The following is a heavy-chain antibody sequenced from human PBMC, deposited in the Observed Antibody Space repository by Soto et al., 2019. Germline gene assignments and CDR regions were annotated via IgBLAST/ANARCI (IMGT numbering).Heavy chain of an antibody. J-gene: IGHJ4*02. Sequence: EVQLVESGGGLVQPGGSLRLSCAASGFTFSSYDMHWVRQAPGKGLEFVSAISTNGGSTYYANSVKGRFTISRDNSKNTLYLQMGSLGPEHMAVYYCARFIAAAGSDYWGQGTLVTVST. CDR1: GFTFSSYD. CDR2: ISTNGGST. V-gene: IGHV3-64*01. D-gene: IGHD6-13*01. CDR3: ARFIAAAGSDY.